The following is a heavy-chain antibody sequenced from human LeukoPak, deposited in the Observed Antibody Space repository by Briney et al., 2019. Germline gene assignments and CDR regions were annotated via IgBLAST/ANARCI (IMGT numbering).Heavy chain of an antibody. V-gene: IGHV3-21*06. CDR1: GFTFTSYS. J-gene: IGHJ3*02. Sequence: GGSLRLSCAASGFTFTSYSMNWVRQAPGKGLEWVSSISSSSTYIDYADSMKGRFTISRDNAKNSLFLQMNSLRAEDTAVYYRARAYSPPWITASYAFDMWGQGTMVTVSS. D-gene: IGHD5-12*01. CDR2: ISSSSTYI. CDR3: ARAYSPPWITASYAFDM.